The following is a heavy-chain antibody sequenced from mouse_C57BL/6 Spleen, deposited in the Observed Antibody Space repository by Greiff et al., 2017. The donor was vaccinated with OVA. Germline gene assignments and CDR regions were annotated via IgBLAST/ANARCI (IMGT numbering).Heavy chain of an antibody. J-gene: IGHJ2*01. CDR2: IYPYNGVS. V-gene: IGHV1-31*01. CDR3: ARHYDVYYNY. CDR1: GYSFTGYY. D-gene: IGHD2-3*01. Sequence: EVQLQPSGPELVNPGASVQISCKASGYSFTGYYMHWVKQSHVNILDWIGYIYPYNGVSSSNQKFKCKATLTVDKSSSTAYIELRSLTSEDAAVYYCARHYDVYYNYWGQGTTLTVSS.